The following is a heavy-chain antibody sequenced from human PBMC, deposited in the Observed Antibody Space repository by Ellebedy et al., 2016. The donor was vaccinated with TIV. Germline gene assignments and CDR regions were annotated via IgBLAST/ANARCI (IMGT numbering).Heavy chain of an antibody. CDR2: INPNSGGT. D-gene: IGHD3-10*02. V-gene: IGHV1-2*02. CDR3: AREDVRGVLFDAFDI. Sequence: AASVKVSCKASGYTFTGYYMHWVRQAPGQGLEWMGWINPNSGGTNYAQKFQGRVTMTRDTSISTAYMELSRLRSDDTAVYYCAREDVRGVLFDAFDIWGQGTMVTVSS. J-gene: IGHJ3*02. CDR1: GYTFTGYY.